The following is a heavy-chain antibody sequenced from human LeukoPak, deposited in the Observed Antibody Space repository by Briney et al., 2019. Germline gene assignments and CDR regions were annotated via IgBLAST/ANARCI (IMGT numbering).Heavy chain of an antibody. Sequence: ASVKVSRKASGYTFTTYAIHWVRQAPGQRLEWMGWIKPGNGNTKYSQEFQGRVTITRDTSANTVYMELSSLRFEDTAFYYCARFETHDYSLDYWGQGILVTVSS. CDR3: ARFETHDYSLDY. D-gene: IGHD4-11*01. J-gene: IGHJ4*02. CDR2: IKPGNGNT. CDR1: GYTFTTYA. V-gene: IGHV1-3*01.